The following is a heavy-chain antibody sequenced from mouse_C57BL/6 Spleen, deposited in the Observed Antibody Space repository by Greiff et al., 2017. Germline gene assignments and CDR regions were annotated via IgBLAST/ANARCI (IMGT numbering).Heavy chain of an antibody. CDR1: GYTFTSYT. Sequence: VQLQQSGAELARPGASVKMSCKASGYTFTSYTMHWVKQRPGQGLEWIGYINPSSGYTKYNQKFKDKATLTADKSSSTAYMQLSSLTSEDSAVYYCARGEYDYPCSLAYWGQGTLVTVSA. CDR2: INPSSGYT. J-gene: IGHJ3*01. D-gene: IGHD2-4*01. V-gene: IGHV1-4*01. CDR3: ARGEYDYPCSLAY.